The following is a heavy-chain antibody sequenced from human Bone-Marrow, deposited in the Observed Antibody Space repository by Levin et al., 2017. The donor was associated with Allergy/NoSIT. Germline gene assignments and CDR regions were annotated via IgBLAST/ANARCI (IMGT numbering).Heavy chain of an antibody. CDR1: GFTFSSYY. Sequence: GGSLRLSCEGSGFTFSSYYLNWVRQAPGKGLEWVSSISAGSSYINYADSVKGRFTISRDNAKNSVVLQMHSLTADDTAIYYCARAEIDHTYGPHFDYWGQGTLVTVSS. J-gene: IGHJ4*02. CDR3: ARAEIDHTYGPHFDY. V-gene: IGHV3-21*01. D-gene: IGHD5-18*01. CDR2: ISAGSSYI.